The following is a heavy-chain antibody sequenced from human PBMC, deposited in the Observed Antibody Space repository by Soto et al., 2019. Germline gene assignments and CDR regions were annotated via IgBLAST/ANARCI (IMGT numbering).Heavy chain of an antibody. CDR1: GFTFSSYA. J-gene: IGHJ6*02. CDR2: ISGSGGST. CDR3: ARSLGSGGYSGYVNGMDV. D-gene: IGHD5-12*01. V-gene: IGHV3-23*01. Sequence: PGGSLRLSCAASGFTFSSYAMSWVRQAPGKGLEWVSAISGSGGSTYYADSVKGRFTISRDNSKNTLYLQMNSLRAEDTAVYYCARSLGSGGYSGYVNGMDVWGQGTTVTVSS.